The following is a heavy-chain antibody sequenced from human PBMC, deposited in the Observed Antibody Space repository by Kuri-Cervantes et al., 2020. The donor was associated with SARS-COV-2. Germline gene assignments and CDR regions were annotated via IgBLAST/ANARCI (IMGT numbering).Heavy chain of an antibody. V-gene: IGHV3-21*01. CDR2: IGRSSSCL. CDR1: RFTFSNYT. Sequence: GGSLRLSCAASRFTFSNYTMNWVRQAPGKGLEWVSSIGRSSSCLYCADSLKGRFTISTDNAKSSLYLQMNSLRAEDTAVYYCAKGMKVGILAAFDIWGQGTMVTVSS. CDR3: AKGMKVGILAAFDI. D-gene: IGHD1-26*01. J-gene: IGHJ3*02.